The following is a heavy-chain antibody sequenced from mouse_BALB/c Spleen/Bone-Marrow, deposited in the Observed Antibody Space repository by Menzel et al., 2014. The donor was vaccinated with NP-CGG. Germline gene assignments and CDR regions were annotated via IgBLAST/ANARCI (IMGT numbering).Heavy chain of an antibody. V-gene: IGHV6-6*02. CDR3: TTGFAY. Sequence: EVKLQESGGGLVQPGGSMKLSCVASGFTFSNYWMNWVRQSPEKGLEWVAEIRLKSNNYATHYAESVKGRFTISRDDTKSSGYLQMSNLRAENTDIYYCTTGFAYWGQGTLVAVSA. J-gene: IGHJ3*01. CDR2: IRLKSNNYAT. CDR1: GFTFSNYW.